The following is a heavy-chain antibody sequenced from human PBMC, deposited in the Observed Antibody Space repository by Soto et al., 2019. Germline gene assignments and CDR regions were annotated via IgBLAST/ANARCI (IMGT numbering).Heavy chain of an antibody. V-gene: IGHV1-46*01. CDR2: INPSGGRI. Sequence: QMQLVQSGAEVKKPGASVKVSCKASGYTFTSYQMHWVRQAPGQGLEWMGIINPSGGRITYGPRFQGRVMMTRDTSTNTVYMELRSLRSEDTAVYYCARDGPPTTTGVGPSYTMDVWGQGTTVTVS. D-gene: IGHD3-3*01. CDR3: ARDGPPTTTGVGPSYTMDV. CDR1: GYTFTSYQ. J-gene: IGHJ6*02.